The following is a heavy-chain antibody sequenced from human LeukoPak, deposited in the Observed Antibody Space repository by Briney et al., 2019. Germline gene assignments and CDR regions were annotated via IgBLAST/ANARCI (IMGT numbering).Heavy chain of an antibody. CDR3: ARSHCSDYYLIDY. V-gene: IGHV3-74*01. D-gene: IGHD3-22*01. CDR2: INSDGNSR. CDR1: GFTFSSYW. Sequence: PGGSLRLSCAASGFTFSSYWMHWVRQAPGKGLVWVSRINSDGNSRNYADSVKGRFTISRDNAKNTLYLQMISLRDEDTAVYYCARSHCSDYYLIDYWGQGTLVTVSS. J-gene: IGHJ4*02.